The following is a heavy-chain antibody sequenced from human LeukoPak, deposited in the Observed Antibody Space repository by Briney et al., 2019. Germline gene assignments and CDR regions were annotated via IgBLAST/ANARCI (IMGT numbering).Heavy chain of an antibody. Sequence: SETLSLTCTVSGDSISSGSYYWSWIRQPAGKRLEWIGRIYSTGSTNYNPPLKSRVTISVDTSKNQFSLKLSSVTAADAAVYYCARDGPLGWDYWGQGTLVTVSS. CDR1: GDSISSGSYY. J-gene: IGHJ4*02. V-gene: IGHV4-61*02. CDR2: IYSTGST. CDR3: ARDGPLGWDY.